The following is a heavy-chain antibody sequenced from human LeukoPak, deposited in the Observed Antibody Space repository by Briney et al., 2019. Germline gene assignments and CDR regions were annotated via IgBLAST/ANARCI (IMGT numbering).Heavy chain of an antibody. CDR1: GYTFTCYY. V-gene: IGHV1-2*02. CDR2: INPNSGGT. D-gene: IGHD2-2*01. J-gene: IGHJ5*02. CDR3: ARGARYCSSTSCSQRGWFDP. Sequence: ASVKVSFKASGYTFTCYYMHWVRQAPGQGLEWMGWINPNSGGTNYAQKFQGRVTMTRDTSISTAYMELSRLRSDDTAVYYCARGARYCSSTSCSQRGWFDPWGQGTLVTVSS.